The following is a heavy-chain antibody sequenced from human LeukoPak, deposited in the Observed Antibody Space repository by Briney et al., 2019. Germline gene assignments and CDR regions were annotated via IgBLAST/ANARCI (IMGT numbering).Heavy chain of an antibody. CDR2: IYTSGST. D-gene: IGHD1-26*01. J-gene: IGHJ4*02. CDR3: AREIVGAGILGY. Sequence: NPSETLSLTCTVSGGSISSGSYYWSWIRQPAGKGLEWIGRIYTSGSTNYNPSLKSRVTISVDTSKNQFSLKLSSVTAADTAVYYCAREIVGAGILGYWGQGTLVTVSS. CDR1: GGSISSGSYY. V-gene: IGHV4-61*02.